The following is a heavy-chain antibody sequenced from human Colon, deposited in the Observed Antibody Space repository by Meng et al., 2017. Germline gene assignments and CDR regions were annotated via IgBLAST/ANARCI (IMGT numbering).Heavy chain of an antibody. D-gene: IGHD1-26*01. CDR1: GYTFSNYE. CDR2: MNPDSGKT. Sequence: QVQLFQSGAEVQKPGASLSVSCETSGYTFSNYEVNWVRQASGHGLEWMGWMNPDSGKTGYAHKFQGRVTLTRDTSTGTAYMELTSLTPDDTAVYYCARGGAPPYYFDYWGQGTLVTVSS. V-gene: IGHV1-8*02. J-gene: IGHJ4*02. CDR3: ARGGAPPYYFDY.